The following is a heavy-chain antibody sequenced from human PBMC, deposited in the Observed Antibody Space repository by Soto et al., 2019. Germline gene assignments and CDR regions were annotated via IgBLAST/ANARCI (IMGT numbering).Heavy chain of an antibody. J-gene: IGHJ5*02. V-gene: IGHV4-39*02. D-gene: IGHD3-10*01. CDR1: GGSISSSGYY. CDR3: ARERVT. Sequence: SETLSHTCTVSGGSISSSGYYWGWIRQPPGKGLEWIGSIYYGGSTYYNPSLKSRVTISVDTSKNQFSLNLSSVTAADTAVYYWARERVTWAREPLFTVSS. CDR2: IYYGGST.